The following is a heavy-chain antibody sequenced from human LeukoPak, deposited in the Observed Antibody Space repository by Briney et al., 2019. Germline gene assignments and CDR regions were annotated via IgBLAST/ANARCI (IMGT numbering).Heavy chain of an antibody. J-gene: IGHJ5*01. V-gene: IGHV3-74*01. CDR1: GFPFSSYW. CDR2: INSDGSNT. Sequence: GGSLRLSCVASGFPFSSYWVHWVRQVPGKGLVWVSRINSDGSNTVYADSVKGRFTISRDNAKNTLYLQMNSLRAEDTAVYYCVRTTGWPDCWGHGTLVTVSS. CDR3: VRTTGWPDC. D-gene: IGHD6-19*01.